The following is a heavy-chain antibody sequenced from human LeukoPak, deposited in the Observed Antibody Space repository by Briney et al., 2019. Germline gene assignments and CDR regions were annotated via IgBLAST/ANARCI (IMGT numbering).Heavy chain of an antibody. D-gene: IGHD3-10*01. CDR1: GXTFSSFT. CDR3: AIDITMVRGIIGYYYGMDV. V-gene: IGHV3-48*02. J-gene: IGHJ6*02. Sequence: GGSLRLSCEASGXTFSSFTMNWVRQAPGKGLEWVSYISSSSSTIYYADSVKGRFTISRDNAKNSLYLQMNSLRDEDTAVYYCAIDITMVRGIIGYYYGMDVWGQGTTVTVSS. CDR2: ISSSSSTI.